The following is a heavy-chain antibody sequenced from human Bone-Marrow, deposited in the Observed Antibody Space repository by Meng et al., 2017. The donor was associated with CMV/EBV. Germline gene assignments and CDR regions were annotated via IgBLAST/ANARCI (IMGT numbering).Heavy chain of an antibody. Sequence: GGSLRLSCAASGFTFSSYSMNWVRQAPGKGLEWVSSISSSSSYIYYADSVKGRFTISRDNAKNSLYLQMNSLSAEDTAVYYCARDRLLNIGYYYYYYYYGMDVWGQGTTVTVSS. V-gene: IGHV3-21*01. CDR1: GFTFSSYS. CDR3: ARDRLLNIGYYYYYYYYGMDV. D-gene: IGHD5-12*01. CDR2: ISSSSSYI. J-gene: IGHJ6*02.